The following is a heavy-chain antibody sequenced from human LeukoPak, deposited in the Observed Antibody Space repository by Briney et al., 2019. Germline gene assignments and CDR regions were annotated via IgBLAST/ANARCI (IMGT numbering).Heavy chain of an antibody. CDR3: ARDLEYYDSSGYSGWYFDL. CDR2: IYYSGST. V-gene: IGHV4-59*01. J-gene: IGHJ2*01. CDR1: GGSISSYY. D-gene: IGHD3-22*01. Sequence: PSETLSLTCTVSGGSISSYYWSWIRQPPGKGLEWIGYIYYSGSTNYSPSLKSRVTISVDTSKNQFSLKLSSVTAADTAVYYCARDLEYYDSSGYSGWYFDLWSRGTLVTVSS.